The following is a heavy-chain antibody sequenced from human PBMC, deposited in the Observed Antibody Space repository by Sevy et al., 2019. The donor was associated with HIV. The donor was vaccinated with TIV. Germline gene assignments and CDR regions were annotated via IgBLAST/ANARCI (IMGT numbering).Heavy chain of an antibody. CDR3: XXXXXXXDPRFDP. CDR1: GGSVNNHY. J-gene: IGHJ5*02. CDR2: AHYSGRP. V-gene: IGHV4-59*02. Sequence: SETLSLKCSVSGGSVNNHYWTWIRQSPGKGLKWLGYAHYSGRPDYNPSLKSRLTISLDMSKNQFSLQLDYVTAADTXXXXXXXXXXXXDPRFDPWGQGTLVTVSS.